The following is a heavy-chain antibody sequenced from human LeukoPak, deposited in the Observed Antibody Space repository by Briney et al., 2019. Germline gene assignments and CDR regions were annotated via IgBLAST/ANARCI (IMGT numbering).Heavy chain of an antibody. V-gene: IGHV4-34*01. CDR1: GGSFGGYY. Sequence: TSETLSLTCAVYGGSFGGYYWSWIRQTPGKGLEWIGEINHSGSTNYNPSLKSRVTISVDTSKNQFSLKLSSVTAADTAVYYCARGRKAYSSSWYLYYWGQGTLVTVSS. CDR2: INHSGST. D-gene: IGHD6-13*01. CDR3: ARGRKAYSSSWYLYY. J-gene: IGHJ4*02.